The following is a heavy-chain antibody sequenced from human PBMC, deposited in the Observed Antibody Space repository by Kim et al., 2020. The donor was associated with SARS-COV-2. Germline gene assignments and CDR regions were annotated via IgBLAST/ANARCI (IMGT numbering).Heavy chain of an antibody. D-gene: IGHD2-21*02. CDR3: ARFGGNLYYFDY. CDR2: IYYSGST. V-gene: IGHV4-59*01. J-gene: IGHJ4*02. Sequence: SETLSLTCTVSGGSISSYYWSWIRQPPGKGLEWIGYIYYSGSTNYNPSLKSRVTISVDTSKNQFSLTLSSVTAADTAVYYCARFGGNLYYFDYWGQGTLVTVSS. CDR1: GGSISSYY.